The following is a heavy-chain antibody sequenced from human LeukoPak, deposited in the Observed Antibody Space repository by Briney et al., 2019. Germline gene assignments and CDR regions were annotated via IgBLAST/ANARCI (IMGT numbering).Heavy chain of an antibody. CDR1: GGSISSYY. J-gene: IGHJ4*02. V-gene: IGHV4-59*01. D-gene: IGHD5-24*01. CDR2: IYYSGST. Sequence: KPSETLSLTCTVSGGSISSYYWSWIRQPPGKGLEWIGYIYYSGSTNYNPSLKSRVTISVDTSKNQFSLKLSSVTAADTAVYYCARVRSRDGYLYFDYWGQETLVTVSS. CDR3: ARVRSRDGYLYFDY.